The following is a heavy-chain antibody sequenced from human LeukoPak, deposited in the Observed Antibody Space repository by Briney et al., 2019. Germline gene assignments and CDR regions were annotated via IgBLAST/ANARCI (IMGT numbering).Heavy chain of an antibody. J-gene: IGHJ4*02. D-gene: IGHD7-27*01. CDR1: GFTFSSYA. Sequence: GGSLRLSCAASGFTFSSYAMSWVRQAPGKGLEWVSAISGSGGSAYYADSVKGRFTISRDNSKNTLYLQMNSLRAEDAAMYYCARDSWGIDYWGQGTLVTVSS. V-gene: IGHV3-23*01. CDR3: ARDSWGIDY. CDR2: ISGSGGSA.